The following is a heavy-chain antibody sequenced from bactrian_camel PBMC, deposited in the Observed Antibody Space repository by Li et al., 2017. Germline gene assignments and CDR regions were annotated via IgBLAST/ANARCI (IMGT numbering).Heavy chain of an antibody. Sequence: HVQLVESGGGSVQPGQSLRFTCTFSETRYCMGWFRQPPGKDREGVAVMDSLGRTKYADSVNGRFSISKGNRKTILYLEMHNLKPEDTAVYYCAGEQYGGCRASAAFGVWGQGTQVTVS. CDR3: AGEQYGGCRASAAFGV. CDR2: MDSLGRT. D-gene: IGHD6*01. J-gene: IGHJ6*01. CDR1: ETRYC. V-gene: IGHV3S53*01.